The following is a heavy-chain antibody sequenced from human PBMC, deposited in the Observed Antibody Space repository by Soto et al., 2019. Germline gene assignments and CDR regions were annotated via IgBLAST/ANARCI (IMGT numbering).Heavy chain of an antibody. J-gene: IGHJ6*02. D-gene: IGHD2-2*01. CDR2: IYPGDSDT. Sequence: GESLKISCKGSGYSFTSYWIGWVRQMPGKGLEWMGIIYPGDSDTRYSPSFQGQVTISADKSISTAYLQWSSLKASDTAMYYCARARYCSSKSCQTTDYYYYGMDVWGQGTTVTVSS. CDR1: GYSFTSYW. V-gene: IGHV5-51*01. CDR3: ARARYCSSKSCQTTDYYYYGMDV.